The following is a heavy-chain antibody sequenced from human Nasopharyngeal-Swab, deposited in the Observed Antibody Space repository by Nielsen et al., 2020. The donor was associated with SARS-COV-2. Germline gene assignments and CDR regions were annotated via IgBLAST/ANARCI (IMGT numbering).Heavy chain of an antibody. Sequence: SETLSLTCTVSGGSISSSSYYWGWIRQPPGKGLEWIGSIYYSGSTYYNPSLKSRVTISVDTSKNQFSLKLSSVTAADTVVYYCARLGFGETNDYWGQGTLVTVSS. V-gene: IGHV4-39*01. CDR1: GGSISSSSYY. D-gene: IGHD3-10*01. CDR3: ARLGFGETNDY. CDR2: IYYSGST. J-gene: IGHJ4*02.